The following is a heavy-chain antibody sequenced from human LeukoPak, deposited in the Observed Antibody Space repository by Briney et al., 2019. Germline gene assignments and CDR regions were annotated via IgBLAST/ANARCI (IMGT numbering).Heavy chain of an antibody. V-gene: IGHV4-30-4*01. CDR1: GGSVSSGDYY. CDR3: AATFGSDSYYYYYYGMAV. Sequence: PSETLSLTCTGSGGSVSSGDYYWIWLRQPPGKGLEWIGYTHSSGNTFYNPTLKSRTTISVDPSQNHFSLRLTSVTAADSAVFYCAATFGSDSYYYYYYGMAVWGQGTSVTVS. CDR2: THSSGNT. J-gene: IGHJ6*02. D-gene: IGHD3-10*01.